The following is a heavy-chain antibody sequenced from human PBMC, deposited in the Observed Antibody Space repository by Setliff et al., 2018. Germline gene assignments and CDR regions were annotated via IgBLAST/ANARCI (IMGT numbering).Heavy chain of an antibody. CDR3: TRSGTIEVKGGVFAV. Sequence: NPSETLSLTCIVSGASISSDGYYWSWIRQHPGKGLEWIGYNYYNGNTYYNPSLKSRVTISLDTSKNQFSLELSSVTAADTAVYYCTRSGTIEVKGGVFAVWGRGTLVTVSS. V-gene: IGHV4-31*03. D-gene: IGHD6-19*01. J-gene: IGHJ2*01. CDR2: NYYNGNT. CDR1: GASISSDGYY.